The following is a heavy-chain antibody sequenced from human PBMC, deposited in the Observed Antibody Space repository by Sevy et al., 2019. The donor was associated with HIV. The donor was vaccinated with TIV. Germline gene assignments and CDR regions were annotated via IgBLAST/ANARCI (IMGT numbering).Heavy chain of an antibody. CDR2: IKQDGSEK. V-gene: IGHV3-7*04. J-gene: IGHJ4*02. D-gene: IGHD6-13*01. CDR3: ARAIGAASSY. Sequence: GGSLRLSCAASGFTFSSYWMSWVRQAPGKGLEWVANIKQDGSEKYYLDSGKGRFTISRDNAKNSLYLQMNGLRSEDTAVYYCARAIGAASSYWGQGTLVTVSS. CDR1: GFTFSSYW.